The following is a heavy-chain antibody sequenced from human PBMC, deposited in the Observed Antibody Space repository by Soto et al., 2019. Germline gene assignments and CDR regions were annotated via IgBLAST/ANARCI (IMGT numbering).Heavy chain of an antibody. J-gene: IGHJ4*02. CDR2: INPDSGAT. CDR1: GYSFTGYY. V-gene: IGHV1-2*02. D-gene: IGHD3-10*01. Sequence: ASVKVSCKASGYSFTGYYIHWVRQAPGQGLEWMGWINPDSGATNYAQNFQGRVTLTSDTSISTASMDLTSLTSDDTAVYYCARDHGAGSSPREWGQGTLVTVSS. CDR3: ARDHGAGSSPRE.